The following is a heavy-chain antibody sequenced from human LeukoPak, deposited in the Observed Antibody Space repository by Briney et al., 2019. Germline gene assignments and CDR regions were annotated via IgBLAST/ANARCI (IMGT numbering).Heavy chain of an antibody. V-gene: IGHV1-2*02. J-gene: IGHJ5*02. CDR1: GYTLTELS. Sequence: ASVKVSCKVSGYTLTELSMHWVRQAPGKGLEWMGWINPNSGGTNYAQKFQGRVTMTRDTSISTAYMELSRLRSDDTAVYYCARSGSTAGYYDFWRPFDPWGQGTLVTVSS. D-gene: IGHD3-3*01. CDR2: INPNSGGT. CDR3: ARSGSTAGYYDFWRPFDP.